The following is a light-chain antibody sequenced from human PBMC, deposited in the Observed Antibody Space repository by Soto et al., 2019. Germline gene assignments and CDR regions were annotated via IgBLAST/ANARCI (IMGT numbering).Light chain of an antibody. CDR2: DAS. V-gene: IGKV1-5*01. CDR3: QQYYTFSLT. CDR1: QSFSTW. Sequence: DIQMPQSPSTLSASVGDRVTITCRASQSFSTWLAWYQQKPGKAPKLLIYDASSLESVFPSGFSGSGSWTEFTLTIISLQPDDFATYYCQQYYTFSLTFGGGTKV. J-gene: IGKJ4*01.